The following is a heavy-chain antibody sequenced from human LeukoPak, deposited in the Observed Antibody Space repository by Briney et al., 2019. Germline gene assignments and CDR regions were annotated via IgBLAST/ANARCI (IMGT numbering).Heavy chain of an antibody. CDR1: GGSITTHY. CDR2: VHYTDSP. V-gene: IGHV4-59*08. Sequence: SETLSLTCTVSGGSITTHYWSWIRQPPGKGLEWIGYVHYTDSPNFNPSLKSRVTISLDTSKNQVSLRLRSVTAADTAVYYCARHAIYSGDYSFWFNPWGLGTLVTVSS. J-gene: IGHJ5*02. CDR3: ARHAIYSGDYSFWFNP. D-gene: IGHD1-26*01.